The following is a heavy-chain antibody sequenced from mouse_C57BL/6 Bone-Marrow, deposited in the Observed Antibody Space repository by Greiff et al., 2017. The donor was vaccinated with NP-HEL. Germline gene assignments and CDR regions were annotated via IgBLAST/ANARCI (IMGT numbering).Heavy chain of an antibody. CDR3: ARQAQVAYYFDD. V-gene: IGHV5-9*01. J-gene: IGHJ2*01. CDR1: GFTFSSYT. Sequence: EVNLVESGGGLVKPGGSLKLSCAASGFTFSSYTMSWVRQTPEQRLEWVATISGGGGNTYYLDSVKGRFTFSRDNAKNTLDRQMRSLRSEDTALYYCARQAQVAYYFDDWGQGTTLTVSS. D-gene: IGHD3-2*02. CDR2: ISGGGGNT.